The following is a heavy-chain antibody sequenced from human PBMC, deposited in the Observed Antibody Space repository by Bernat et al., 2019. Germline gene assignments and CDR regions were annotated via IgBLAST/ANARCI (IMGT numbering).Heavy chain of an antibody. CDR3: ASRKGMDHYGSWYYGMDV. V-gene: IGHV3-23*01. CDR1: GFTFSSYA. CDR2: ITGSGGST. J-gene: IGHJ6*02. D-gene: IGHD3-10*01. Sequence: EVQLLESGGDLAQPGGSLRLSCAASGFTFSSYAMSWVRQAPGKGLEGVSAITGSGGSTYYADSVKGRFTISRDNYKNTLYLQMSSLRAEETAVYYCASRKGMDHYGSWYYGMDVWGQGTTVTV.